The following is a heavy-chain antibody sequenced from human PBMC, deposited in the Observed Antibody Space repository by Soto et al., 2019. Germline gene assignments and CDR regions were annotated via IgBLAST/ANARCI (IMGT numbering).Heavy chain of an antibody. V-gene: IGHV3-7*05. J-gene: IGHJ4*02. Sequence: GGSLRLSCVGTGFTSRGFWMGWVRQAPGKGLEWVANIKEDATQKNYVDSVRGRFTISRDTATISLYLQMNSLRAEDTAVYYCTRDQFWGQGTLVTVSS. CDR3: TRDQF. CDR1: GFTSRGFW. CDR2: IKEDATQK.